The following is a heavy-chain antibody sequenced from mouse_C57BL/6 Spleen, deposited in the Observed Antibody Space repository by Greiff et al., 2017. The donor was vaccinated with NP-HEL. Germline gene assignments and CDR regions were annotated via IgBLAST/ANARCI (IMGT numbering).Heavy chain of an antibody. V-gene: IGHV1-81*01. J-gene: IGHJ3*01. CDR3: ASYDYDKGFAY. CDR2: IYPRSGNT. D-gene: IGHD2-4*01. CDR1: GYTFTSYG. Sequence: QVQLKQSGAELARPGASVKLSCKASGYTFTSYGISWVKQRTGQGLEWIGEIYPRSGNTYYNEKFKGKATLTADKSSSTAYMELRSLTSEDSAVYFCASYDYDKGFAYWGQGTLVTVSA.